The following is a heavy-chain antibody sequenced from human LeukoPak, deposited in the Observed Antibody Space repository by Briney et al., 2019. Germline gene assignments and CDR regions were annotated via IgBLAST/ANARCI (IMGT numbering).Heavy chain of an antibody. Sequence: GEFLKISCKGSGYSFTSNWISWVRPMPGKGLGWMGRIDPSDSYTNYSPSFQGHVTISADKSISTAYLQWSSLKASDTAMYYCARQPEGTWFDPWGQGTLVTVSS. J-gene: IGHJ5*02. CDR3: ARQPEGTWFDP. CDR2: IDPSDSYT. D-gene: IGHD1-1*01. CDR1: GYSFTSNW. V-gene: IGHV5-10-1*01.